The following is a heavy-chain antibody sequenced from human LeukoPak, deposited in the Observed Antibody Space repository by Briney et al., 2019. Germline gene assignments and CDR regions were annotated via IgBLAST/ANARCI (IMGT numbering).Heavy chain of an antibody. CDR1: GFTFSSSA. CDR2: INNVGSHI. Sequence: PGGSLRLSCAASGFTFSSSAMNWVRQAPGKGLEWVSSINNVGSHIYYAGSVRGRFTISRDNAKNLLYLQMDSLRAEDTAVYYCAIDGSGNYLAYWGQGTLVTVSS. J-gene: IGHJ4*02. CDR3: AIDGSGNYLAY. V-gene: IGHV3-21*01. D-gene: IGHD2-15*01.